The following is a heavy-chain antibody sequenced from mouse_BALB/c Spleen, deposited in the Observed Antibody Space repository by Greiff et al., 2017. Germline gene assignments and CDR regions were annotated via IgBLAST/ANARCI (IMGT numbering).Heavy chain of an antibody. CDR1: GFNIKDTY. D-gene: IGHD2-2*01. J-gene: IGHJ3*01. Sequence: VQLKQSGAELVKPGASVKLSCTASGFNIKDTYMHWVKQRPEQGLEWIGRIDPANGNTKYDPKFQGKATITADTSSNTAYLQLSSLTSEDTAVYYCARSRGYGTVTWFAYWGQGTLVTVSA. CDR3: ARSRGYGTVTWFAY. CDR2: IDPANGNT. V-gene: IGHV14-3*02.